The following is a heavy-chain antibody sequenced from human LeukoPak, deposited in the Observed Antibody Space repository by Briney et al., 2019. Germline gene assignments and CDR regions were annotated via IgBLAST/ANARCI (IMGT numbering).Heavy chain of an antibody. D-gene: IGHD3-10*01. CDR2: IRYDGSNK. Sequence: GGSLRLSCAASGFTFSSYGMHWVRQAPGKGLEWVAFIRYDGSNKYYADSVKGRFTISRDNSKNTLYLQMNSLRAEDTAVYYCAKDRYYYGSGSYPTPDYWGQGTLVTVSS. CDR1: GFTFSSYG. J-gene: IGHJ4*02. V-gene: IGHV3-30*02. CDR3: AKDRYYYGSGSYPTPDY.